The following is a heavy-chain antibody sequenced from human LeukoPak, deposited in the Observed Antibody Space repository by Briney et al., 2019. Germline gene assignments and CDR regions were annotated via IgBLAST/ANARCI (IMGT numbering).Heavy chain of an antibody. CDR2: IWYDGSNK. CDR3: AKDRVTTRGFFDY. V-gene: IGHV3-33*03. D-gene: IGHD4-17*01. J-gene: IGHJ4*02. CDR1: GFTFSNYA. Sequence: GGSLRLSCAASGFTFSNYAMSWVRQAPGKGLEWVAVIWYDGSNKYYADSVKGRFTISRDNSKNTLYLQMNSLRAEDTAVYYCAKDRVTTRGFFDYWGQGTLVTVSS.